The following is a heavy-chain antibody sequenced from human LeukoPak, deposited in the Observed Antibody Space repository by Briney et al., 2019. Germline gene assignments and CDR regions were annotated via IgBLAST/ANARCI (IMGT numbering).Heavy chain of an antibody. CDR3: ARDGLVVVPAAIRASPYYYYGMDV. V-gene: IGHV1-46*01. CDR2: INPSGGST. Sequence: GASVKVSCKASGYTFTSYYMHWVRQAPGQGLEWMGIINPSGGSTSYAQKFQGRVTMTRDTSTSTVYMELSSLRSEDTAVYYCARDGLVVVPAAIRASPYYYYGMDVWGQGTTVTVSS. J-gene: IGHJ6*02. CDR1: GYTFTSYY. D-gene: IGHD2-2*02.